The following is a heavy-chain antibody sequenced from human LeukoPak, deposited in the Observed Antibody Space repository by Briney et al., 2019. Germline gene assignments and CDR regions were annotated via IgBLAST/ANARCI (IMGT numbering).Heavy chain of an antibody. D-gene: IGHD2-15*01. CDR3: ARAGLGYSPFDY. CDR2: INPNSGGT. J-gene: IGHJ4*02. Sequence: ASVKVSFKASGYTFTGYYMHWVRQAPGQGLEWMGWINPNSGGTNYAQKFQGRVTMTRDTSISTAYMELSRLRSDDTAAYYCARAGLGYSPFDYWGQGTLVTVSS. CDR1: GYTFTGYY. V-gene: IGHV1-2*02.